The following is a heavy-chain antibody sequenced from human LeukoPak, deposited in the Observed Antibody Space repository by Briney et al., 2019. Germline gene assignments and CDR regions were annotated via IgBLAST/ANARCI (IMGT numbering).Heavy chain of an antibody. CDR1: GGSISSGGYY. CDR3: GRDASSSSWYFDL. J-gene: IGHJ2*01. V-gene: IGHV4-31*03. CDR2: IYYSGST. Sequence: SQTLSLTCTVSGGSISSGGYYWSWIRQHPGKGLEWIGYIYYSGSTYYNPSLKSRVTISVDTSKNQFSLKLSSVTAADTAVYYCGRDASSSSWYFDLWGRGTLVTVSS. D-gene: IGHD6-6*01.